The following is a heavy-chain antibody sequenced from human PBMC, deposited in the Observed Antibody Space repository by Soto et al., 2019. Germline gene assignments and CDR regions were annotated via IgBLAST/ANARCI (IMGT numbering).Heavy chain of an antibody. Sequence: QVQLQESGPGLVKPSQTLSLTCTVSGGSISSGDYYWSWIRQPPGKGLEWIGYIYYSGSTYYNPSLKSRVTISVDTSKNQFSLKLSSVTAADTAVYYCARKRRGYSYGYDVLAWDTVAPGYYFDYWGQGTLVTVSS. J-gene: IGHJ4*02. D-gene: IGHD5-18*01. CDR2: IYYSGST. V-gene: IGHV4-30-4*01. CDR3: ARKRRGYSYGYDVLAWDTVAPGYYFDY. CDR1: GGSISSGDYY.